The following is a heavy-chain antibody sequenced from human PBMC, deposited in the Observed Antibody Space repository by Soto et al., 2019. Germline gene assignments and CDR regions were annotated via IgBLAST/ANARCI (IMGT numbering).Heavy chain of an antibody. CDR1: GGSFSGYC. CDR2: INHSGST. V-gene: IGHV4-34*01. CDR3: ARGFRIWGSYRPPLTSDY. D-gene: IGHD3-16*02. Sequence: SETLSLTCAVYGGSFSGYCWSWIRQPPGKGLEWIGEINHSGSTNYNPSLKSRVTISVDTSKNQFSLKLSSVTAADTAVYYCARGFRIWGSYRPPLTSDYWGQGTLVTVSS. J-gene: IGHJ4*02.